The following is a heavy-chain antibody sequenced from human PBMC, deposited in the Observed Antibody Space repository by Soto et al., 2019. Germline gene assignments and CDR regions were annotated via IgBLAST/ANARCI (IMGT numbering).Heavy chain of an antibody. CDR1: GGTPSNSA. V-gene: IGHV1-69*01. J-gene: IGHJ6*02. CDR3: AGGRIVVVGSSAYYGMDV. CDR2: IIPVFGLV. D-gene: IGHD3-22*01. Sequence: QVHLLLQSGAEVKKPGSSVKVSCKASGGTPSNSAISWVRQAPGQGLEWMGGIIPVFGLVKYAQNFQGRVTNTADESTNTAYMELSSLRPEDTAVYYCAGGRIVVVGSSAYYGMDVWGQGTTVTVSS.